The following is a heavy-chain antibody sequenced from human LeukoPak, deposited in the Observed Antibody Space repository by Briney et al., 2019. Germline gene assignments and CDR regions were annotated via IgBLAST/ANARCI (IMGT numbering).Heavy chain of an antibody. CDR3: ARERPGSASAFDY. J-gene: IGHJ4*02. V-gene: IGHV3-7*01. CDR1: GFTFSSYW. CDR2: IKHGGSEK. D-gene: IGHD6-25*01. Sequence: PGGSLRLSCAASGFTFSSYWMSWVRQAPGKGLQWVANIKHGGSEKNYVDSVKGRFTISKDNAKNSLSLQMSSLRVEDTAIYYCARERPGSASAFDYWGQGTLVTVSS.